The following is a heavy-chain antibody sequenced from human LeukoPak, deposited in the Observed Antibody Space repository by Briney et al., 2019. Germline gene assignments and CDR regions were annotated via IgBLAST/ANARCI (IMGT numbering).Heavy chain of an antibody. Sequence: ASVKLSCKASGYTFTGYYMHWVRQAPGQGLEWMGWINPNSGGTNYAQKFQGRVTMTRDTSISTAYMELSRLRSDDTAVYYCARSQLGYSSSWYYFDYWGQGTLVTVSS. J-gene: IGHJ4*02. CDR2: INPNSGGT. CDR1: GYTFTGYY. V-gene: IGHV1-2*02. D-gene: IGHD6-13*01. CDR3: ARSQLGYSSSWYYFDY.